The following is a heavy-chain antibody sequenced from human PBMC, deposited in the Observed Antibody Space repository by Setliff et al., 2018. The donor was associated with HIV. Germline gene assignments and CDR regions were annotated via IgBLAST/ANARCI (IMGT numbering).Heavy chain of an antibody. V-gene: IGHV4-61*09. CDR1: GDSISSGSYY. Sequence: PWETLSLTCSVSGDSISSGSYYWSWIRLPAGKGLEWIGQIHTTGSTNYNPSLKSRVTISIDTSKNQFSLKLNSVTATDTAVYYCAKRTFGSGRFDPWGQGTLVTVSS. CDR2: IHTTGST. J-gene: IGHJ5*02. CDR3: AKRTFGSGRFDP. D-gene: IGHD3-16*01.